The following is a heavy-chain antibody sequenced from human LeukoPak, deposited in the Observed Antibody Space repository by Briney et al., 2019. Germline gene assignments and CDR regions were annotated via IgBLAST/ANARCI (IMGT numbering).Heavy chain of an antibody. V-gene: IGHV3-7*01. CDR2: IKQDGSEK. J-gene: IGHJ5*02. Sequence: GGSVRLSCAASGFTFSSYWMSWVRQAPGKGLEWVANIKQDGSEKYYVDSVKGRFTISRDNAKNSLYLQMNSLRAEDTAVYHCAKHRGRLGPPNAWGQGTLVTVSS. CDR1: GFTFSSYW. CDR3: AKHRGRLGPPNA. D-gene: IGHD3-16*01.